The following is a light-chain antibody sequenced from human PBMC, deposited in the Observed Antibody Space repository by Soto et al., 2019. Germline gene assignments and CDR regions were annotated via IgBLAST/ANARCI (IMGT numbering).Light chain of an antibody. CDR1: QHIRSNY. Sequence: DSVLTQSPGTLSWYPGERETLYCRSSQHIRSNYLAWYQHKPGQAPRLLIYGASSRATGIPDRFSGSGSGTDFTLTISRLEPEEFAVFYCQKYGSSEIIVGHGTRLGIK. V-gene: IGKV3-20*01. J-gene: IGKJ5*01. CDR2: GAS. CDR3: QKYGSSEII.